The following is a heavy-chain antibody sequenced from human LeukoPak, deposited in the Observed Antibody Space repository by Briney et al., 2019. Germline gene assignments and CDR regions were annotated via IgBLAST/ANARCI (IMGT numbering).Heavy chain of an antibody. CDR3: ARDDIVGSVDFDY. CDR1: GYTFTSYG. D-gene: IGHD1-26*01. CDR2: ISAYNGNT. J-gene: IGHJ4*02. V-gene: IGHV1-18*01. Sequence: ASVKVSCKASGYTFTSYGISWVRQAPGQGLEWMGWISAYNGNTNYAQKLQGRVTMTRDTSISTAYMEMTSLRYDDTAVYYCARDDIVGSVDFDYWGQGTLVTVSS.